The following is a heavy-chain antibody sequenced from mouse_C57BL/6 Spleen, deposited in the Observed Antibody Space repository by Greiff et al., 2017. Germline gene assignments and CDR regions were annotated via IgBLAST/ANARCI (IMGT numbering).Heavy chain of an antibody. CDR1: GYAFSSYW. CDR2: IYPGDGDT. Sequence: QVQLQQSGAELVKPGASVKISCKASGYAFSSYWLNWVKQRPGKGLEWIGQIYPGDGDTNYNGKFKGKATLTADKSSSTAYMQLSSLTSEDSAVYFCARGGSGLPSMDYWGQGTSVTVSS. J-gene: IGHJ4*01. V-gene: IGHV1-80*01. D-gene: IGHD3-1*01. CDR3: ARGGSGLPSMDY.